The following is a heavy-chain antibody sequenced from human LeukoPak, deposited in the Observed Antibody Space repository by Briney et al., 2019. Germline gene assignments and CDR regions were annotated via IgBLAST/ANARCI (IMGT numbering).Heavy chain of an antibody. CDR3: AKADRLRGYDY. D-gene: IGHD5-12*01. V-gene: IGHV3-9*01. CDR1: GFTFDDYA. CDR2: ISWNSGSI. Sequence: PGRSLRLSCAASGFTFDDYAMHWVRQAPGEGLEWVSGISWNSGSIGYADSVKGRFTISRDNAKNSLYLQMNSLRAEDTALYYCAKADRLRGYDYWGQGTLVTVSS. J-gene: IGHJ4*02.